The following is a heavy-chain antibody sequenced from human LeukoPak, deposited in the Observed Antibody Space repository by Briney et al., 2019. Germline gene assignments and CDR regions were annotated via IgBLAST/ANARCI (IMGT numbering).Heavy chain of an antibody. CDR1: GYTFTSYG. V-gene: IGHV1-18*01. CDR2: ISAYNGNT. J-gene: IGHJ6*02. D-gene: IGHD1-1*01. CDR3: ARDWKPPDYYYGMDV. Sequence: ASVKVSCKASGYTFTSYGISWVRHAPGQGLEWMGWISAYNGNTNYAQKLQGRVTMTTDTSTSTAYMELRSLRSDDTAVYYCARDWKPPDYYYGMDVWGQGTTVTVSS.